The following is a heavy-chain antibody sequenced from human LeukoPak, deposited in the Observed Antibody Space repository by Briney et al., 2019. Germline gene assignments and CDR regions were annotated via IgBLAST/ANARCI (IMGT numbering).Heavy chain of an antibody. CDR1: GYTLTELS. CDR2: FDPEDGET. D-gene: IGHD6-13*01. V-gene: IGHV1-24*01. CDR3: ATRSLRIAGYNWFDP. Sequence: ASVKVSCKVSGYTLTELSMHWVRQAPGKGLEWMGGFDPEDGETIYAQKFQGRVTMTEDTSTDTAYMELSSLRSEDTAVYYCATRSLRIAGYNWFDPWGQGTLVTVSS. J-gene: IGHJ5*02.